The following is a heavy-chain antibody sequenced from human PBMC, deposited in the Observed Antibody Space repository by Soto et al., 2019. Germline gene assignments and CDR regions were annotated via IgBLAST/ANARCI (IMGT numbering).Heavy chain of an antibody. CDR3: ARRDIVVVVAATSHNAFDI. D-gene: IGHD2-15*01. CDR2: INHSGST. CDR1: GGSFSGYY. V-gene: IGHV4-34*01. J-gene: IGHJ3*02. Sequence: SETLSLTCAVYGGSFSGYYWSWIRQPPGKGLEWIGEINHSGSTNYNPSLKSRVTISVDTSKNQFSLKLSSVTAADTAVYYCARRDIVVVVAATSHNAFDIWGQGTMVTVS.